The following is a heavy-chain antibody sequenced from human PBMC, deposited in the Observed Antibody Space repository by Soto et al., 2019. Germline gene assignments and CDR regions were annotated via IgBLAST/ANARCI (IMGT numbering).Heavy chain of an antibody. Sequence: GWSLRLSCASSGFTFSSYEMNWVRQAPGKGLEWVSYISSSGSTIYYADSVKGRFTISRDNAKNSLYLQMNSLRAEDTAVYYWASRSDSSWYMNWFDPWGQGTLVTVS. V-gene: IGHV3-48*03. CDR1: GFTFSSYE. D-gene: IGHD6-13*01. J-gene: IGHJ5*02. CDR3: ASRSDSSWYMNWFDP. CDR2: ISSSGSTI.